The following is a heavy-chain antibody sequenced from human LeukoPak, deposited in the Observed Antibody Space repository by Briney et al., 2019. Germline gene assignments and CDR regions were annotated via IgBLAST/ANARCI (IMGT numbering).Heavy chain of an antibody. CDR3: AREARSNKGGHDY. V-gene: IGHV3-53*01. J-gene: IGHJ4*02. Sequence: PGGSLRLSCAASGFTVSSNYMSWVRQAPGKGLEWVSVIYSGGSTYYADSVKGRFTISRDNSKNTLYLQMNSLRAEDTAVYYCAREARSNKGGHDYWGQGTLVTVSS. CDR1: GFTVSSNY. CDR2: IYSGGST. D-gene: IGHD2/OR15-2a*01.